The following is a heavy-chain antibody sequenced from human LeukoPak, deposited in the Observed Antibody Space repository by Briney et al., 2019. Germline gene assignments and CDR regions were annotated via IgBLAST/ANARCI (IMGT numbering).Heavy chain of an antibody. J-gene: IGHJ4*02. Sequence: GGSLRLSCAAFGFTFSSYSMNWVRQAPGKGLEWVSSISSSSSYIYYADSVKGRFTISRDNAKNSLYLQMNSLRAEDTAVYYCAREVAVAGKINWGQGTLVTVSS. CDR3: AREVAVAGKIN. CDR2: ISSSSSYI. CDR1: GFTFSSYS. V-gene: IGHV3-21*01. D-gene: IGHD6-19*01.